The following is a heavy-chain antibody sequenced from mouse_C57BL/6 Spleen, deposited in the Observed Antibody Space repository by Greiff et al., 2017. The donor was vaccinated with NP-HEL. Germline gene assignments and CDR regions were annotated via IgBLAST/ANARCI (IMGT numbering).Heavy chain of an antibody. V-gene: IGHV1-82*01. J-gene: IGHJ1*03. CDR3: AYYYGSSYVWYFDV. CDR1: GYAFSSSW. CDR2: IYPGDGDT. D-gene: IGHD1-1*01. Sequence: QVQLQQSGPELVKPGASVKISCKASGYAFSSSWMNWVKQRPGQGLEWIGRIYPGDGDTNYNGTFKGKATLPADKSSSTAYMQLSSLTSEDSAVYFWAYYYGSSYVWYFDVWGTGTTVTVSS.